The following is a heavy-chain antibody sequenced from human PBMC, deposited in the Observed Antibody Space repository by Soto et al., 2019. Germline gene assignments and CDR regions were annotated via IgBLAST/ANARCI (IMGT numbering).Heavy chain of an antibody. Sequence: PSETLSLTCTVSGGSITNYYYSWIRQPPGKGLEWIGYIFHTGTTSYNPSLKSRVTLSVDTSQSQFSLKLNSVTAADSAFYFCTTEAYDNSGSLAFDIWGPGTLVTVS. D-gene: IGHD3-22*01. CDR2: IFHTGTT. J-gene: IGHJ3*02. CDR3: TTEAYDNSGSLAFDI. V-gene: IGHV4-59*08. CDR1: GGSITNYY.